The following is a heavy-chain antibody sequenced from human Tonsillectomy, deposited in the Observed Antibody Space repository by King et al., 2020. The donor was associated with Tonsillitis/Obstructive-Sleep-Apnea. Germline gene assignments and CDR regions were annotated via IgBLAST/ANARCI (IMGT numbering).Heavy chain of an antibody. J-gene: IGHJ4*02. V-gene: IGHV4-31*03. CDR1: GGSISSGGYY. Sequence: QLQESGPGLVKPSQTLSLTCTVSGGSISSGGYYWSWIRQHPGKGLEWIGYIYYSGSTSYNPSLKSRVIISVDTSKNQFSLRLSSVTAADTAVYYCARARYWGGDCYSNYFDYWGQGTLVTV. CDR2: IYYSGST. D-gene: IGHD2-21*02. CDR3: ARARYWGGDCYSNYFDY.